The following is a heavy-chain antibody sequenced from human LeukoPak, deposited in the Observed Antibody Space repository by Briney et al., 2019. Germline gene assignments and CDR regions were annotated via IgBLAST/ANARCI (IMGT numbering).Heavy chain of an antibody. CDR2: IYSGGST. D-gene: IGHD3-22*01. CDR1: GFTVSSSY. V-gene: IGHV3-53*01. CDR3: ALQNDSSPFDY. J-gene: IGHJ4*02. Sequence: PGGSLRLSCAASGFTVSSSYMSWVRQAPGKGLEWVSVIYSGGSTDYADSVKGRFTISRDNSKNTLYLQMNSLRAEDTSVYYCALQNDSSPFDYWGQGTLVTVSS.